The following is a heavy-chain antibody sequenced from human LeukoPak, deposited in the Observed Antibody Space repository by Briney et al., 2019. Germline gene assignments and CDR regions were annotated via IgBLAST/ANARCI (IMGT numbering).Heavy chain of an antibody. V-gene: IGHV3-23*01. J-gene: IGHJ3*01. D-gene: IGHD2-2*01. CDR1: GLIFSSYA. CDR2: FGLYGGTT. CDR3: VKDSSTTSWYFAFDV. Sequence: GGSLRLSCAASGLIFSSYAMTWVRQAPGKGLEWFSSFGLYGGTTHYADSVKGRFTISRDNSKKTLYLQMTSLRADDTAVYYCVKDSSTTSWYFAFDVWGQGTMVAVSS.